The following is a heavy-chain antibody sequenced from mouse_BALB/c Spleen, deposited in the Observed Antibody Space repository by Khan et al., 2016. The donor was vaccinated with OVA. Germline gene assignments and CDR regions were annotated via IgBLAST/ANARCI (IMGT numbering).Heavy chain of an antibody. CDR2: ISYSGGT. Sequence: VQLKESGPGLVKPSQSLSLTCTVTGYSITSGYAWNWIRQFPGNKLEWMGYISYSGGTSYNPSLKSRFSITRDTSKNQFFLQLNSVTTEDTATYYCARGKYYGYYFDYWGQGTPLTVSS. CDR3: ARGKYYGYYFDY. J-gene: IGHJ2*01. V-gene: IGHV3-2*02. D-gene: IGHD1-1*01. CDR1: GYSITSGYA.